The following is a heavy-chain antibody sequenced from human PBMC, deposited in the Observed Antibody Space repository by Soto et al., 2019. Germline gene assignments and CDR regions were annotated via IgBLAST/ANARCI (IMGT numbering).Heavy chain of an antibody. CDR2: IYYSGST. V-gene: IGHV4-31*03. D-gene: IGHD6-13*01. CDR3: ARDGRLVNYYYYGMDV. CDR1: GGSISSGAYY. J-gene: IGHJ6*02. Sequence: QVQLQESGPGLVKPSQTLSLTCSVSGGSISSGAYYWTWIRQHPGKGLEWIGYIYYSGSTYYNPSLKSRVTISVDTSKNQFSLKLRSETAADTAVYYCARDGRLVNYYYYGMDVWGQGTTVTVSS.